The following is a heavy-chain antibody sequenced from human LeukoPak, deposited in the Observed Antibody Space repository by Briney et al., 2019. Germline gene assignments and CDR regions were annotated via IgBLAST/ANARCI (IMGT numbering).Heavy chain of an antibody. J-gene: IGHJ4*02. CDR3: GRLARNAWYAVDY. V-gene: IGHV3-7*01. CDR2: ILPDGSEK. Sequence: PGGSLRLSCAASDFTFSFYWMTWVRQAPGEGLEWVANILPDGSEKYYLDSVKGRFTISRDSPTNSLYLQINSLRAEDTALYYCGRLARNAWYAVDYWGQGTLVTVSS. CDR1: DFTFSFYW. D-gene: IGHD6-19*01.